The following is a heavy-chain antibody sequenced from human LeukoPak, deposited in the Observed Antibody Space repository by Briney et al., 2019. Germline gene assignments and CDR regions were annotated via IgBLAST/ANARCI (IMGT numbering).Heavy chain of an antibody. V-gene: IGHV4-34*01. CDR3: ARGGLSKYNWFDP. J-gene: IGHJ5*02. CDR1: GGSFSGYY. Sequence: SETLSLTCAVYGGSFSGYYWSWIRQPPGKGLEWIGEINHSGSTNYNPSLKSRVTISVDTSKNQFSLKLSSVTAADTAVYYCARGGLSKYNWFDPWGQGTLVTVSS. CDR2: INHSGST.